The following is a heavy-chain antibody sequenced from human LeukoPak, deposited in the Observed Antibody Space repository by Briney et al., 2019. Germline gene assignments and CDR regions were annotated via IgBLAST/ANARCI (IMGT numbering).Heavy chain of an antibody. CDR3: ARDSLTPGIDFDY. Sequence: GGSLRLSCAASGFTFSNCAMHWVRQAPGKGLEWVAAISYDGDNQWYADSVKGRFTISRDNSKNTLYLQMNSLRAEDTAVYYCARDSLTPGIDFDYWGQGTLVTVSS. D-gene: IGHD2-21*01. V-gene: IGHV3-30-3*01. CDR2: ISYDGDNQ. J-gene: IGHJ4*02. CDR1: GFTFSNCA.